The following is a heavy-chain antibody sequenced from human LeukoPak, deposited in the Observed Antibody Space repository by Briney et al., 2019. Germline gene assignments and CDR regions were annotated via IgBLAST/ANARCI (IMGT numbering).Heavy chain of an antibody. V-gene: IGHV3-30*02. D-gene: IGHD2-2*01. Sequence: PGGSLRLSCAASGFTFSSYGMHWVRQASGKGLEWVAFIRYDGSNKYYADSVKGRFTISRDNSKNTLYLQMNSLRAEDTAVYYCAKGGIVPAALRGDYWGQGTLVTVSS. CDR2: IRYDGSNK. CDR3: AKGGIVPAALRGDY. J-gene: IGHJ4*02. CDR1: GFTFSSYG.